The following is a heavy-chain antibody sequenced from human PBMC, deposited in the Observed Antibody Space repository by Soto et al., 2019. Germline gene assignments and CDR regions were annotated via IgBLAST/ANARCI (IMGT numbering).Heavy chain of an antibody. CDR1: GFTFSSYA. D-gene: IGHD3-22*01. CDR2: ISYDGSNK. V-gene: IGHV3-30-3*01. Sequence: SLRLSCAASGFTFSSYAMHWVRQAPGKGLEWVAVISYDGSNKYYADSVKGRFTISRDNSKNTLYLQMNSLRAEDTAVYYCARLDSSGYVLGYYYYGMDVWGQGTTVTVSS. CDR3: ARLDSSGYVLGYYYYGMDV. J-gene: IGHJ6*02.